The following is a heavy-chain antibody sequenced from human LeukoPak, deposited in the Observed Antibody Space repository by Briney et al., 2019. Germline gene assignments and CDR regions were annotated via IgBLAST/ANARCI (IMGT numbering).Heavy chain of an antibody. CDR2: IYLDGSRA. J-gene: IGHJ6*03. Sequence: GSLRLSCAVSGFTFTNYWMSWARQSPGKGLEWVANIYLDGSRAYYVDSVKGRFTISRDNAKNSLLLQMNSLSAEDTAVYYCGRAGPVTKDHFMDVWGKGTTVTVSS. CDR3: GRAGPVTKDHFMDV. V-gene: IGHV3-7*01. D-gene: IGHD2-2*01. CDR1: GFTFTNYW.